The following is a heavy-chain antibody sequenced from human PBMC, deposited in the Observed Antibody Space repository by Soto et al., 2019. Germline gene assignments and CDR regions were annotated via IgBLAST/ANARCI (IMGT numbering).Heavy chain of an antibody. CDR3: ARDLGGWPDY. J-gene: IGHJ4*02. Sequence: SETLSLTCAVYGGSFSGYYWTWIRQPPGTGLEWIGEINHSGSTNYNPSLKSRVTISVDTSKNQFSLKLTSVTAADTAVYYCARDLGGWPDYWGQGTLVTVSS. D-gene: IGHD2-15*01. V-gene: IGHV4-34*01. CDR2: INHSGST. CDR1: GGSFSGYY.